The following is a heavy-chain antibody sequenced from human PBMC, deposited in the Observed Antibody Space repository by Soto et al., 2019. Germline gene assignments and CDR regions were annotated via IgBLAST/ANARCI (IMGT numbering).Heavy chain of an antibody. V-gene: IGHV4-4*07. D-gene: IGHD3-3*01. CDR2: IYSSGST. CDR3: ARDNVWSGYYSFFDY. J-gene: IGHJ4*02. Sequence: SETLSLTCSVSDGSINSHFWSWIRQPAGKRLEWIGRIYSSGSTIYNPSLKSRVTMSVDTSKNQFSLKLRSVTATDTAVYYCARDNVWSGYYSFFDYWGQGTLVTVS. CDR1: DGSINSHF.